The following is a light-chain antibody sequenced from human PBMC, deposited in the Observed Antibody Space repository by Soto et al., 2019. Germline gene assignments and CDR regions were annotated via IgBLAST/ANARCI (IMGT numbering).Light chain of an antibody. CDR3: CSYAGNYTYV. CDR1: SSDVGGYIY. Sequence: QSVLTQPRSVSGSPVQSVTISCTGTSSDVGGYIYVSWYQQHPGKAPKLMMFDVSKRPSGVPDRFSGSKSDNTASLTISGLQTEDEADYFCCSYAGNYTYVFGTGTKVTVL. V-gene: IGLV2-11*01. CDR2: DVS. J-gene: IGLJ1*01.